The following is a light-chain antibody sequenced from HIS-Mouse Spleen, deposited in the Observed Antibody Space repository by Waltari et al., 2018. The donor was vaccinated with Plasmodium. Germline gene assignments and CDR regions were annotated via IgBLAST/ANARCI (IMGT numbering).Light chain of an antibody. CDR3: QQYGSSPYT. Sequence: EIVFTQSPGTLSLSPGERATLSCRASQSVSSSYLAWYQQKPCQAPRLLIYGASSRATGIPDRFSGSGSGTDFTLTISRLEPEDFAVYYCQQYGSSPYTFGQGTKLEIK. V-gene: IGKV3-20*01. CDR1: QSVSSSY. CDR2: GAS. J-gene: IGKJ2*01.